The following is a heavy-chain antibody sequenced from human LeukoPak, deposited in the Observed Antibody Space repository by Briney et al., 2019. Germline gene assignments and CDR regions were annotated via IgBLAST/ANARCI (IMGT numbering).Heavy chain of an antibody. Sequence: GGSLRLSCAASGFTFSNAWMSWVRQAPGKGLEWVCRIKSKTDGGTTDYAAPVKGRFTISRDDSRNTLYLQMNSLKTEDTAVYYCTTSEQWLVQDYWGQGTLVTVSS. J-gene: IGHJ4*02. V-gene: IGHV3-15*01. CDR3: TTSEQWLVQDY. D-gene: IGHD6-19*01. CDR1: GFTFSNAW. CDR2: IKSKTDGGTT.